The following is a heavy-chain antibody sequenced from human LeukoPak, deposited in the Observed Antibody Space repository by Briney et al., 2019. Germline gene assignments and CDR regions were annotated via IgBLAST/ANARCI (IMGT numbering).Heavy chain of an antibody. D-gene: IGHD3-10*01. V-gene: IGHV4-59*01. J-gene: IGHJ3*02. Sequence: SETLSLTCTVSGGSISSYYWSWIRQPPGKGLEWIGYIYYSGSTNYNPSLKSRVTISVDTSKNQFSLKLSSVTAADTAVYYCAREALWFGSDASDIWGQGTMVTVSS. CDR2: IYYSGST. CDR1: GGSISSYY. CDR3: AREALWFGSDASDI.